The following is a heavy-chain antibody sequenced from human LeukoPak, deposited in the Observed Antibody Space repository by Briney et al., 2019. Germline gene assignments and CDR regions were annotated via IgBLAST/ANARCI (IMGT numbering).Heavy chain of an antibody. V-gene: IGHV3-43*02. CDR2: ISGDGSHT. J-gene: IGHJ6*02. Sequence: GGSLRLSCVTSKFIFDEYAWNWVRQAPGKGLEWVSLISGDGSHTYYADSVRGRFTTAKTNKNSLYLQMNSLRTEDTASYYCARGLYCTSPTCYDYYGMDVWGQGTTVTVSS. CDR1: KFIFDEYA. D-gene: IGHD2-2*01. CDR3: ARGLYCTSPTCYDYYGMDV.